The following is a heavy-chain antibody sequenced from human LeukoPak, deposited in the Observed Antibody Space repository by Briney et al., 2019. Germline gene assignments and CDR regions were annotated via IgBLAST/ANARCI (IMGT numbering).Heavy chain of an antibody. J-gene: IGHJ4*02. Sequence: GGSLRLSCAASGFTFSSYGMHWVRQAPGKGLEWVAFIRYDGSNKYYADSVKGRFTISRDNSKNTLYLQMNSLRAEDTAVYYCAKDPEFGFYYGWGIYSHYWGRETLVTVSS. D-gene: IGHD3-10*01. V-gene: IGHV3-30*02. CDR1: GFTFSSYG. CDR3: AKDPEFGFYYGWGIYSHY. CDR2: IRYDGSNK.